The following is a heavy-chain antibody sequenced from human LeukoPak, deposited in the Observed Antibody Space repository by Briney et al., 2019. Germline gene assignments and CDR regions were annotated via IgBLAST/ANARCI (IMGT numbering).Heavy chain of an antibody. CDR1: GFTVITND. CDR3: ARGVEPLAANTLAY. J-gene: IGHJ4*02. D-gene: IGHD1-14*01. V-gene: IGHV3-53*01. CDR2: LYSDSNT. Sequence: PGGSLRLSCAASGFTVITNDMTWVRQAPGKGLEWVSVLYSDSNTKYADSVQGRFTISRDNSKHTLYLEMNSLSPDDTAVYYCARGVEPLAANTLAYWGQGTLVTVSS.